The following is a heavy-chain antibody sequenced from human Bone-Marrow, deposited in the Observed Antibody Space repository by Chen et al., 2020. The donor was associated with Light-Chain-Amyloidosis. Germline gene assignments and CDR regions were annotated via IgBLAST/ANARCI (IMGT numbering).Heavy chain of an antibody. CDR3: ARMSFFETSDALDV. CDR2: LDWDGDK. V-gene: IGHV2-70*04. CDR1: GFSLSSNGMR. J-gene: IGHJ3*01. Sequence: QVTVKESGPALVKPTQPLTLTCTFSGFSLSSNGMRLNWIRQPPGKALEWLARLDWDGDKYYTPSLETRLTISKDPSKNQVVLTMTNMDPVDTATYYCARMSFFETSDALDVWGQGTMITVSS. D-gene: IGHD3-9*01.